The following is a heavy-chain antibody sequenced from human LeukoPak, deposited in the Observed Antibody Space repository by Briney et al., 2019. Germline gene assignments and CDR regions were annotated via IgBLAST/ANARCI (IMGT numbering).Heavy chain of an antibody. V-gene: IGHV1-2*02. D-gene: IGHD2-2*01. CDR1: RNIFTGYY. J-gene: IGHJ4*02. CDR3: ARGYCSSTSCYVGGYYFDH. CDR2: INPNSGGT. Sequence: ASVKVSCKASRNIFTGYYMHWVRQAPGQGLEWMGWINPNSGGTNYAQKFQGRVTMTRDTSISTAYMELSRLRSDDTAVYYCARGYCSSTSCYVGGYYFDHWGQGTLVTVSS.